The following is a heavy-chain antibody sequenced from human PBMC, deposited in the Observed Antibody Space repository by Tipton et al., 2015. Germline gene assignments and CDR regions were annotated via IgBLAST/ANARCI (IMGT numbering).Heavy chain of an antibody. J-gene: IGHJ1*01. Sequence: TLSLTCTVSGDSISSYYWSWIRQSPGKGLEWIGYIHNSGRIKYNPSLKSRVTISVDMSENQFSLKLSSVTAADTAVYYCAVETVAEYFKYWGQGTLVTVSP. CDR1: GDSISSYY. V-gene: IGHV4-59*01. D-gene: IGHD4-17*01. CDR3: AVETVAEYFKY. CDR2: IHNSGRI.